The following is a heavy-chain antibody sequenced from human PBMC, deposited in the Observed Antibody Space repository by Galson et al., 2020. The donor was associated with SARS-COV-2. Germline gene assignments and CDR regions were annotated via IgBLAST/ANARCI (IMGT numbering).Heavy chain of an antibody. D-gene: IGHD3-10*01. V-gene: IGHV3-11*01. CDR1: GYSFSDYY. Sequence: GESLKISCVASGYSFSDYYMSWLRQAPGKGLEWVSYISTSGFTIYYADSVKGRFTISRDNAKRSVYLQMNSLRADDAAVYYCATSLQVHGLADYYSGMDVWGQGTSVTVSS. CDR2: ISTSGFTI. CDR3: ATSLQVHGLADYYSGMDV. J-gene: IGHJ6*02.